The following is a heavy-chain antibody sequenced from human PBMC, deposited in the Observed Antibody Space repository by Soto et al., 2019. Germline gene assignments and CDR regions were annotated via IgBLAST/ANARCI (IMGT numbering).Heavy chain of an antibody. CDR1: GFTFSSYT. Sequence: GGSLRLPWTASGFTFSSYTMNWVRQAPGRGLKWVSSITSSSSYIYYADSVKGRFTISRDNAKDSLYLQMNSLRTEDTAVYYCARVVAAAGSLYNFDHWGHGALVTVSS. CDR3: ARVVAAAGSLYNFDH. D-gene: IGHD1-1*01. V-gene: IGHV3-21*04. CDR2: ITSSSSYI. J-gene: IGHJ1*01.